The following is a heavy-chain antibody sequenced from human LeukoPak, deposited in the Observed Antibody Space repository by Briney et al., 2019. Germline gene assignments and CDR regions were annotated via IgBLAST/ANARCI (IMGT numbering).Heavy chain of an antibody. Sequence: SETLSLTCTVSGGSISSSSYYWGWIRQPPGKGLEWIGSIYYSGSTYYNPSLKSRVTISVDTSKNQFSLKLSSVTAADTAMCYCARVVKYYYDSAPDYWGQGTLVTVSS. V-gene: IGHV4-39*07. D-gene: IGHD3-22*01. CDR1: GGSISSSSYY. CDR3: ARVVKYYYDSAPDY. CDR2: IYYSGST. J-gene: IGHJ4*02.